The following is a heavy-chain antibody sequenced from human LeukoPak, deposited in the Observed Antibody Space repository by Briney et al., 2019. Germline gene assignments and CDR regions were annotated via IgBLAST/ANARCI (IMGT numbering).Heavy chain of an antibody. CDR3: AYSGSYGHLGF. Sequence: SETLSLTCTVSGGSISSNAYYWAWIRQPPGKGLEWIGSIYSSVSTYYNPSLKSRVTISVDTSKNQFSLRLSSVTAADTALYYCAYSGSYGHLGFWGQGIPVTVAS. J-gene: IGHJ4*02. D-gene: IGHD1-26*01. V-gene: IGHV4-39*01. CDR1: GGSISSNAYY. CDR2: IYSSVST.